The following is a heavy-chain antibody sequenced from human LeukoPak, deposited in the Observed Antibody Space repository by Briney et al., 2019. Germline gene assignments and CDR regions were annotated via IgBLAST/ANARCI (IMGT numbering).Heavy chain of an antibody. J-gene: IGHJ5*02. CDR3: TRNNWFDP. Sequence: PSETLSLTCTVSGGSISSSSYYWGWIRQPPGKGLEWTGSIYYSGSTYYNPSFSSRITISIDMSKNQLSLKLTSVTAADTAVYYCTRNNWFDPWGQGTLVTVSS. CDR2: IYYSGST. CDR1: GGSISSSSYY. V-gene: IGHV4-39*07.